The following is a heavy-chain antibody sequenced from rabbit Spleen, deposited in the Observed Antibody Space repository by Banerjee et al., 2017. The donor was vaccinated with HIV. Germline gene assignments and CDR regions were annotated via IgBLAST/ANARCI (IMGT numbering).Heavy chain of an antibody. CDR1: GIDFSNYNF. Sequence: QQQLEESGGGLVKPGGILTLTCKASGIDFSNYNFICWVRQAPGKGLEWIGYIDPVFGSAYYASWVNGRFTISKTSSTTVTLQMTSLTVADTATYFCARDTGSSFSSYGMDLWGPGTLVTVS. CDR2: IDPVFGSA. J-gene: IGHJ6*01. D-gene: IGHD8-1*01. CDR3: ARDTGSSFSSYGMDL. V-gene: IGHV1S45*01.